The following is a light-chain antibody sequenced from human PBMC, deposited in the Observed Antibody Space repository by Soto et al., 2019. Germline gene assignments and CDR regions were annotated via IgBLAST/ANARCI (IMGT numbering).Light chain of an antibody. V-gene: IGLV1-47*02. J-gene: IGLJ2*01. CDR1: SSNVGFNA. CDR3: AAWDDSLRGVV. Sequence: QSVLTQPPSASGAPGQRVTLSCVGGSSNVGFNAVNWYQQIPGAAPKLLMHGNSQRPSGVPDRFSGSRSGTSASLAISGLRSDDESDFYCAAWDDSLRGVVFGGGTKLTVL. CDR2: GNS.